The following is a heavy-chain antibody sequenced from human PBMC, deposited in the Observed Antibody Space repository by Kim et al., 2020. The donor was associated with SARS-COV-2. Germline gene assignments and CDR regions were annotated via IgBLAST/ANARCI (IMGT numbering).Heavy chain of an antibody. Sequence: GGSLRLSCAGSGFTFRSHGMHWVRQAPDKGLEWVAGISHDGSDKFYVDSVKGRFFISRGNSKNTLSLQMNNLTTEDTAVYYCAKGQALIRAVTLDSWGQGTLVTVSS. J-gene: IGHJ4*02. CDR3: AKGQALIRAVTLDS. CDR2: ISHDGSDK. V-gene: IGHV3-30*18. D-gene: IGHD3-3*01. CDR1: GFTFRSHG.